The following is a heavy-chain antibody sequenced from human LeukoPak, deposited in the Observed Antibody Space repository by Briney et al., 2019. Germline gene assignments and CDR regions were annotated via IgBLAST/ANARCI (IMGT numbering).Heavy chain of an antibody. CDR3: ARQSSGWSPYYYYMDV. CDR2: IYPGDSDT. Sequence: GEPLKISCKGSGYSFTSYWIGWVRQMPGKGLEWMGIIYPGDSDTRYSPSFQGQVTISADKSISTAYLQWSSLKASDTAMYYCARQSSGWSPYYYYMDVWGKGTTVTISS. J-gene: IGHJ6*03. V-gene: IGHV5-51*01. CDR1: GYSFTSYW. D-gene: IGHD6-19*01.